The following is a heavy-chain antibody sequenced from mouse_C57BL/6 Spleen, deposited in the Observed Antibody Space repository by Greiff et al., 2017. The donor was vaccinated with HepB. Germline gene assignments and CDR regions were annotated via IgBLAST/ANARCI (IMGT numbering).Heavy chain of an antibody. Sequence: QVQLQQSGAELVKPGASVKISCKASGYAFSSYWMNWVKQRPGKGLEWIGQIYPGDGDTNYNGKFKGKATLTADKSSSTAYMQLSSLTSEDSAVYFCARGETDQALYAMDYWGQGTSVTVSS. CDR2: IYPGDGDT. CDR1: GYAFSSYW. V-gene: IGHV1-80*01. J-gene: IGHJ4*01. CDR3: ARGETDQALYAMDY. D-gene: IGHD3-2*02.